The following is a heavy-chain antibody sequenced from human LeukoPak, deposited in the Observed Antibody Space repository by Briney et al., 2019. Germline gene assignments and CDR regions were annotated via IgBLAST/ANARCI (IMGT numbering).Heavy chain of an antibody. D-gene: IGHD3-10*01. CDR2: INAYNGNT. J-gene: IGHJ6*02. CDR3: ARFVGGYGLGSYPYYPYAMDV. Sequence: ASVKLSCEASAYTFTSYCISWVRQAPGKGLEWMGWINAYNGNTDYAQKLQGRGTMTTDTSTKTAYMELRSLRSDATAVYYCARFVGGYGLGSYPYYPYAMDVWGQGTTVTVSS. CDR1: AYTFTSYC. V-gene: IGHV1-18*01.